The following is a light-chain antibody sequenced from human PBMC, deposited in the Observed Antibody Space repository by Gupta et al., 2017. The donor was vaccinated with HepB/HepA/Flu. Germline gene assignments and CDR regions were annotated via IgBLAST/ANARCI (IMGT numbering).Light chain of an antibody. CDR3: TSYSHTTHIV. J-gene: IGLJ2*01. Sequence: QSALSQLASVSGPPGQSIPISCTGTSTDIGGYEYVSWYQQHPGKAPKLLIYEVSRRPSGVSSRFSASKSGITASLTISGLQAEDEADYYCTSYSHTTHIVFGGGTKLTVL. V-gene: IGLV2-14*03. CDR2: EVS. CDR1: STDIGGYEY.